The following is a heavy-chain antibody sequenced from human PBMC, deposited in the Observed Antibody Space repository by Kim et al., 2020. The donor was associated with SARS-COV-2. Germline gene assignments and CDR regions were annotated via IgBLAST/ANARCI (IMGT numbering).Heavy chain of an antibody. V-gene: IGHV3-33*01. CDR1: GFTFSSYG. CDR2: IWYDGSNK. Sequence: GGSLRLSCAASGFTFSSYGMHWVRQAPGKGLEWVAVIWYDGSNKYYADSVKGRFTISRDNSKNTLYLQMNSLRAEDTAVYYCASKCSGWYVDVWGQGTTVTVSS. CDR3: ASKCSGWYVDV. D-gene: IGHD6-19*01. J-gene: IGHJ6*02.